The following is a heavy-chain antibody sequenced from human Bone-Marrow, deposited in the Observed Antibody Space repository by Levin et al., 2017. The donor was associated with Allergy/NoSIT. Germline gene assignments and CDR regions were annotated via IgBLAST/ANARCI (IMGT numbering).Heavy chain of an antibody. CDR2: IRHSGTT. J-gene: IGHJ4*02. V-gene: IGHV4-38-2*01. CDR3: ARVTGTVGYFDS. D-gene: IGHD1-26*01. CDR1: NFSITGSYY. Sequence: PGGSLRLSCAVSNFSITGSYYWGWVRQPPGTGLEWIGTIRHSGTTYYKPSLRGRVTISVDTSNNHFSLSLTSVTAADTAVYYCARVTGTVGYFDSWGQGTLVIVSS.